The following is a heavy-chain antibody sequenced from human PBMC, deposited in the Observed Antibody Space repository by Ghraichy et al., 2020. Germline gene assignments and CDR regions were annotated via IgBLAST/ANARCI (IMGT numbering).Heavy chain of an antibody. CDR3: ATAYGGRYYGHS. CDR1: GFTFSDYN. J-gene: IGHJ4*02. D-gene: IGHD1-26*01. Sequence: GESLRLSCAASGFTFSDYNMNWVRQAPGKGLEWVSSISGASSNIYYADSVKGRFTISRDNAKNSLYLQMNTLRAEDTAVYYCATAYGGRYYGHSWGQGTLVTVSS. V-gene: IGHV3-21*01. CDR2: ISGASSNI.